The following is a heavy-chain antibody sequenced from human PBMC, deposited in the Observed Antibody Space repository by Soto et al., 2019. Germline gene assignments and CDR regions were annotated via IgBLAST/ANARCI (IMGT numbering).Heavy chain of an antibody. CDR3: ARVPFRGPRGYFDY. D-gene: IGHD3-16*01. V-gene: IGHV4-34*01. CDR2: INHSGST. J-gene: IGHJ4*02. Sequence: SETLSLTCAVYGGSFSGYYWSWIRQPPGKGLEWIGEINHSGSTNYNPSLKSRVTISVDTSKNQFSLKLSSVTAADTAVYYCARVPFRGPRGYFDYWGQGXLVTVYS. CDR1: GGSFSGYY.